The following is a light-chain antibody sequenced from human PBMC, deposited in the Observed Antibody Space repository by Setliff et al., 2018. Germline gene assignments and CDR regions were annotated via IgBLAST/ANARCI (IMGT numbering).Light chain of an antibody. CDR1: GGLVGGYNY. CDR2: EVT. Sequence: QSVLTQPPSASGSPGQSVTISCTGTGGLVGGYNYVSWYQQHPGKAPRLIIYEVTKRPSGVPDRFSGSNSGNTASLTVSGLQAEDEADYYCSSYRSSSTLGVFGGGTKVTVL. V-gene: IGLV2-8*01. CDR3: SSYRSSSTLGV. J-gene: IGLJ2*01.